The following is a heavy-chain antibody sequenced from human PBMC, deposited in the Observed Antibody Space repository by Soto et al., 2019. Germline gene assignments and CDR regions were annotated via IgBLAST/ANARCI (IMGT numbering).Heavy chain of an antibody. J-gene: IGHJ4*02. CDR1: GYSFTGYW. CDR2: IDPSDSYT. Sequence: PGESLKISCKGSGYSFTGYWISWVRQMPGKGLGWMGRIDPSDSYTNYSPSFQGHVTISADKSISTAYLQWSSLKASDTAMYYCARQGRAVTTKYIDYWGQGTLVTVSS. V-gene: IGHV5-10-1*01. D-gene: IGHD4-17*01. CDR3: ARQGRAVTTKYIDY.